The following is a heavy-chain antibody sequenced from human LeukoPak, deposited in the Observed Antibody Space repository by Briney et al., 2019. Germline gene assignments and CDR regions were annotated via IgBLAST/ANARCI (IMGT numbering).Heavy chain of an antibody. CDR2: MNPNSGNT. J-gene: IGHJ4*02. CDR3: ARGVAGRAALGFFDY. D-gene: IGHD2-15*01. V-gene: IGHV1-8*01. CDR1: GYTFTSYD. Sequence: ASVKVSRKASGYTFTSYDINWVRQATGQGLEWMGWMNPNSGNTGYAQKFQGRVTITRDTSASTAYMELSSLRSEDTAVYYCARGVAGRAALGFFDYWGQGTLVTVSS.